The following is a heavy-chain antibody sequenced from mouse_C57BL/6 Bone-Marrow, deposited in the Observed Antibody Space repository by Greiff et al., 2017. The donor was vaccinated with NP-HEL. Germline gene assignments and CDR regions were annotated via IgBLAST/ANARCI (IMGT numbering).Heavy chain of an antibody. CDR1: GYTFTSYW. V-gene: IGHV1-74*01. J-gene: IGHJ3*01. CDR3: AIAYGSCYGDF. CDR2: IHPSDSDT. Sequence: QVQLQQPGAELVKPGASVKVSCKASGYTFTSYWMHWVKQRPGQGLEWIGRIHPSDSDTNYTQKFKGKATLTVDTSSSTAYMQLSSLTTANSAVSYGAIAYGSCYGDFWGQGTLVTVSA. D-gene: IGHD1-1*01.